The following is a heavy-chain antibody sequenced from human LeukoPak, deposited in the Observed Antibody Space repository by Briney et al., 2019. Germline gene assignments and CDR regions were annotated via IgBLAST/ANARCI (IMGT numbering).Heavy chain of an antibody. CDR3: AGALRDGYNHNWFDP. D-gene: IGHD5-24*01. Sequence: SVKVSCKASGGTFSSYAISWVRQAPGQGLEWMGGIIPIFGTASYAQKFQGRVTITADKSTSTAYMELSSLRSEDTAVYYCAGALRDGYNHNWFDPWGQGTLVTVSS. CDR2: IIPIFGTA. V-gene: IGHV1-69*06. CDR1: GGTFSSYA. J-gene: IGHJ5*02.